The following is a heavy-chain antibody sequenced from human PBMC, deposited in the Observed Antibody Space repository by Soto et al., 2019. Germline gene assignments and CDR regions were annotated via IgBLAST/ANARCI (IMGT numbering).Heavy chain of an antibody. Sequence: QVQLVQSGAEVKKPGASVKVSCKASGYTFTNYDIHWVRQATGQGLEWMGWMNPDSGNTGQSKQFQGRVTMTRDTSISTAYMEMSSLRSEDTAVYYCARGRFRRTWFDPWGQGTRVTVSS. CDR1: GYTFTNYD. J-gene: IGHJ5*02. V-gene: IGHV1-8*01. CDR2: MNPDSGNT. D-gene: IGHD3-16*01. CDR3: ARGRFRRTWFDP.